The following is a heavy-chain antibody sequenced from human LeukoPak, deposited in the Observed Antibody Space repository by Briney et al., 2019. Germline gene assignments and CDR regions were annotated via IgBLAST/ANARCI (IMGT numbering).Heavy chain of an antibody. CDR3: ARENRGGPYSSPQAHWYFDL. Sequence: PGGSLRLSCAASGFTVSSNYMSWVRQAPGKGLEWVSVIYSGGSTYYADSVKGGFTISRDNSKNTLYLQMNSLRAEDTAVYYCARENRGGPYSSPQAHWYFDLWGRGTLVTVSS. V-gene: IGHV3-66*01. J-gene: IGHJ2*01. CDR2: IYSGGST. D-gene: IGHD6-13*01. CDR1: GFTVSSNY.